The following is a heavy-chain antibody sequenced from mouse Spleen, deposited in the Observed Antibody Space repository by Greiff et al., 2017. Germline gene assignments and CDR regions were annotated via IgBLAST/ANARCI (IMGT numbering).Heavy chain of an antibody. J-gene: IGHJ4*01. V-gene: IGHV3-6*01. Sequence: EVKLQESGPGLVKPSQSLSLTCSVTGYSITSGYYWNWIRQFPGNKLEWMGYISYDGSNNYNPSLKNRISITRDTSKNQFFLKLNSVTTEDTATYYCARDDYYDAMDYWGQGTSVTVSS. CDR1: GYSITSGYY. CDR3: ARDDYYDAMDY. D-gene: IGHD2-4*01. CDR2: ISYDGSN.